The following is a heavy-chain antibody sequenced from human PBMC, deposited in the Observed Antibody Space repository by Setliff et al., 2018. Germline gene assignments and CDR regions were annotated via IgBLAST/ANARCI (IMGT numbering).Heavy chain of an antibody. V-gene: IGHV1-2*02. D-gene: IGHD3-22*01. CDR3: ARGRIHDSSDYIGNWFDP. J-gene: IGHJ5*02. CDR2: INVNSGDT. Sequence: GASVKVSCKASGYTFTGYYIHWVRQAPGEGLEWMGCINVNSGDTNYAQKFQGRVIVTRDTSSSTAYMELRRLRPDDTAVYFCARGRIHDSSDYIGNWFDPWGQGTLVTVSS. CDR1: GYTFTGYY.